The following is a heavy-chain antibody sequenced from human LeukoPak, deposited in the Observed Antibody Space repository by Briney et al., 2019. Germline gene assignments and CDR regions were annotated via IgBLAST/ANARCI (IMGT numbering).Heavy chain of an antibody. CDR3: ATELRWKDH. Sequence: ASVKVSCKASGYTFTNYDINWVRQASGQGLEWMGYMKPKSGNTGYAQKFQGRVTMTRDTSISTAYMELSSLTSEDTAVYYCATELRWKDHWGQGTLVTVSS. V-gene: IGHV1-8*01. D-gene: IGHD4-23*01. J-gene: IGHJ4*02. CDR2: MKPKSGNT. CDR1: GYTFTNYD.